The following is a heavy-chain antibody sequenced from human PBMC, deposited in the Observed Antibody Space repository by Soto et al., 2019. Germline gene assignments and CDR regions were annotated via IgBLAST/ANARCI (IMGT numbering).Heavy chain of an antibody. CDR3: ATRITVFGLLIPPFDP. V-gene: IGHV4-34*01. Sequence: GPGPSPPSETLSLTCAVYGGSVNGYYWNWIRQPPGKGLEWIGEINHTGGTHYNPSLKSRVTMSVDTSKNKFSLRLSSVPAGDTAIYYCATRITVFGLLIPPFDPWGKGTQVTVSS. CDR2: INHTGGT. J-gene: IGHJ5*02. CDR1: GGSVNGYY. D-gene: IGHD3-3*01.